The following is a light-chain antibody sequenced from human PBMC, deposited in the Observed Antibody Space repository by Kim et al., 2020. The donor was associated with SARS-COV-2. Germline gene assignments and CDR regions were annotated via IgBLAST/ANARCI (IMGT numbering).Light chain of an antibody. CDR1: NIGAKG. J-gene: IGLJ3*02. Sequence: APGKTASITCGGENIGAKGVHWYQQKPGQAPVLVIYYDGDRPSGIPERFSASNSGNTATLTISRVEAGDEADYFCQVWDSGSDWVFGGGTQLTVL. CDR3: QVWDSGSDWV. CDR2: YDG. V-gene: IGLV3-21*01.